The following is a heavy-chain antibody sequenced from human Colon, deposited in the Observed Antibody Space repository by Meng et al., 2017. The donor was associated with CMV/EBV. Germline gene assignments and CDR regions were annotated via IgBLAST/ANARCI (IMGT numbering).Heavy chain of an antibody. Sequence: ASVKVSCKASGYTFTSYYMHWVRQAPGQGLEWMGIINPSGGSTSYAQKFQGRVTMTRDTSTSTVYMELSSLRSEDAAVYYCARGGTGTLMDYYYGMDVWGQGTTVTVSS. D-gene: IGHD1-1*01. CDR2: INPSGGST. CDR3: ARGGTGTLMDYYYGMDV. CDR1: GYTFTSYY. V-gene: IGHV1-46*01. J-gene: IGHJ6*02.